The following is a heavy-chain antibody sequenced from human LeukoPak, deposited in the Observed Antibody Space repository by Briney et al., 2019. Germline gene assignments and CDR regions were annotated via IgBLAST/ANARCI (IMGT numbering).Heavy chain of an antibody. D-gene: IGHD5-18*01. CDR1: GYSISSGYY. V-gene: IGHV4-38-2*02. J-gene: IGHJ4*02. Sequence: SETLSLTCTVSGYSISSGYYWGWIRQPPGEGLEWIGSIYHSGSTYYNPSLKSRVTISVDTSKNQFSLKLSSVTAADTAVYYCARDRRGRQLWPLNIAYWGQGTLVTVSS. CDR3: ARDRRGRQLWPLNIAY. CDR2: IYHSGST.